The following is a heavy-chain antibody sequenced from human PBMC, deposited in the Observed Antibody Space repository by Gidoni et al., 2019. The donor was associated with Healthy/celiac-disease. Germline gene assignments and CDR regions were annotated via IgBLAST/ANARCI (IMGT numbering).Heavy chain of an antibody. D-gene: IGHD3-22*01. CDR2: IYPGDSDT. V-gene: IGHV5-51*03. Sequence: EVQLVQSGAEVKKPGESLKISCKGSGYSFTSYWIGWVRQMPGKGLEWMGIIYPGDSDTRYSPSFQGQVTISADKSISTAYLQWSSLKASDTAMYYCARPWSNYYDSSGYYPYGAFDIWGQGTMVTVSS. CDR3: ARPWSNYYDSSGYYPYGAFDI. J-gene: IGHJ3*02. CDR1: GYSFTSYW.